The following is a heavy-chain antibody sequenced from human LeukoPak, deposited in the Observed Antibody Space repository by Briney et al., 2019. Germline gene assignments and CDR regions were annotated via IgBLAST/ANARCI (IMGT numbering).Heavy chain of an antibody. J-gene: IGHJ4*02. V-gene: IGHV4-59*12. CDR3: ARVLYGSGSPIGY. CDR2: IYHSGST. D-gene: IGHD3-10*01. Sequence: KASETLSLTCTVSGGSISSYYWSWIRQPPGKGLEWIGYIYHSGSTYYNPSLKSRVTISVDRSKNQFSLKLSSVTAADTAVYYCARVLYGSGSPIGYWGQGTLVTVSS. CDR1: GGSISSYY.